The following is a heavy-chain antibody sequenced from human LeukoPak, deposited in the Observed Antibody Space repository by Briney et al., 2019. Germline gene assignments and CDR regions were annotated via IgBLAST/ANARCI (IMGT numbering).Heavy chain of an antibody. D-gene: IGHD5-12*01. Sequence: GGSLRLSCAASGFTFSNYVMNWVRQAPGKGLEWVSYITSSSSPIYYADSVKGRFTISRDNAKNSLYLQMNSLRAEDTAVYYCARDNAGYDYWGQGALVTVSS. CDR2: ITSSSSPI. V-gene: IGHV3-48*01. CDR1: GFTFSNYV. CDR3: ARDNAGYDY. J-gene: IGHJ4*02.